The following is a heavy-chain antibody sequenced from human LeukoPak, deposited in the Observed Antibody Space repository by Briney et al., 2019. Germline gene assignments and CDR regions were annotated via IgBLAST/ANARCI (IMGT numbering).Heavy chain of an antibody. CDR1: GFTFSTYS. D-gene: IGHD2-15*01. Sequence: PGGSLRLSCAASGFTFSTYSMNWVRQAPGKGREWLSSISSGGMGIYYADSVKGRFTISRDNAKNSLYLQMNSLRAEDTAVYYCAREYCSGGSCYFAYWGQGTLVTVSS. V-gene: IGHV3-21*01. CDR3: AREYCSGGSCYFAY. J-gene: IGHJ4*02. CDR2: ISSGGMGI.